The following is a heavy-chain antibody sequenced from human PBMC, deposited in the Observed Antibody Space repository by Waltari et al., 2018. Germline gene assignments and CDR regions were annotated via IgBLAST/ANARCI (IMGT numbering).Heavy chain of an antibody. J-gene: IGHJ4*02. CDR1: GDSISSLSW. D-gene: IGHD3-3*01. CDR3: AKISLHREGYS. Sequence: QLQLQESGPGLVKSSGTLSLACTVSGDSISSLSWWAWVRQSPGQGLEWVGEGFQSGSANYNPSLNSRVNMSVDKSTNQFFLTLNSVTAADTAIYYCAKISLHREGYSWGQGTLVTVAS. CDR2: GFQSGSA. V-gene: IGHV4-4*02.